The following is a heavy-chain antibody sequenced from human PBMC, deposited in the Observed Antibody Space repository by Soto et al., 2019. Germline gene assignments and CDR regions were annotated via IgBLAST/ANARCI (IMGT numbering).Heavy chain of an antibody. Sequence: SETLSLTCTVSGDSVRNQYWSWIRRPPGRGLEWIGHIYRSGSTKYNPSLKSRLTISVDTSKNQFSLKLSSVTAADTAVYYCARTLDYGHMDVWGKGTKVTVSS. CDR2: IYRSGST. D-gene: IGHD3-16*01. CDR1: GDSVRNQY. CDR3: ARTLDYGHMDV. V-gene: IGHV4-4*07. J-gene: IGHJ6*03.